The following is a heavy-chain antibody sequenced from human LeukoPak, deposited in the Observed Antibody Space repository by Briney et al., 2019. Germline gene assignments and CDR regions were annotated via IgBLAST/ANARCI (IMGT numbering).Heavy chain of an antibody. Sequence: GGSLILSCEASGFVFISYTMTGVRQAPGQGLEGVSAIGGRGGSKYYADSVKGRVTISRDNSKNTVSLQMNSLRRDDTAMYYCAKEGGAWGQGTLVVVSS. V-gene: IGHV3-23*01. CDR3: AKEGGA. D-gene: IGHD3-16*01. CDR2: IGGRGGSK. CDR1: GFVFISYT. J-gene: IGHJ5*02.